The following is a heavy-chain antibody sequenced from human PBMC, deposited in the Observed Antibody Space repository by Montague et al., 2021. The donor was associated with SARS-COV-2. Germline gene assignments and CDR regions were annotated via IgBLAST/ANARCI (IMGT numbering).Heavy chain of an antibody. D-gene: IGHD1-14*01. CDR2: TYFRSKWYS. CDR3: TRSWGWKEPHYYFDH. CDR1: GDSVSSNSAA. Sequence: CAISGDSVSSNSAAWNWIRQSPSRGLEWLGRTYFRSKWYSECAFSVKGRITINADTSTNQFSLQVNSVTPEDTAIYYCTRSWGWKEPHYYFDHWGQGTLVIVSS. V-gene: IGHV6-1*01. J-gene: IGHJ4*02.